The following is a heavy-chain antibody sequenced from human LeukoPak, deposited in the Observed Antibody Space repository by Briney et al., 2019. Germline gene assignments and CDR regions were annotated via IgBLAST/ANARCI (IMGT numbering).Heavy chain of an antibody. J-gene: IGHJ3*02. Sequence: SETLSLTCTVSGGSISSYYWSWIRQPPGKGLEWIGYIYYSGSTNYNPSLKSRVTISVDTSKNQFSLKLSSVTAADTAVYYCARVRGSSSWYDAFDIWGQGTMVTVSS. CDR1: GGSISSYY. D-gene: IGHD6-13*01. CDR3: ARVRGSSSWYDAFDI. CDR2: IYYSGST. V-gene: IGHV4-59*01.